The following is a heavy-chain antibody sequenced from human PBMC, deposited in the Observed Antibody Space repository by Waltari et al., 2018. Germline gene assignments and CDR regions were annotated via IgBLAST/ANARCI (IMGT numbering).Heavy chain of an antibody. CDR2: INPNSGGT. J-gene: IGHJ5*02. V-gene: IGHV1-2*06. Sequence: QVQLVQSGAEVKKPGASVKVSCKASGYTFTGYYMHWVRQAPGQGLEWRGRINPNSGGTNYAQKLQGRVTMTRDTSISTAYMELSRLRSDDTAVYYCARPPAAAGTQGGWFDPWGQGTLVTVSS. D-gene: IGHD6-13*01. CDR3: ARPPAAAGTQGGWFDP. CDR1: GYTFTGYY.